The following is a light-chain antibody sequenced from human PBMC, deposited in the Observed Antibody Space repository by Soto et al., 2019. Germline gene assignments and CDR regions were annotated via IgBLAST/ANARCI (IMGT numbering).Light chain of an antibody. CDR3: QQYNSFSGT. J-gene: IGKJ2*02. Sequence: DIQMTQSPSTLSASVGDRVTITCRASQSISTWWAWYQQKPGKAPKLLIYDASSLQSGGPSRFSGSGSGIEFTLTISSLQPDDVATYYCQQYNSFSGTFGQGTKLEIK. CDR2: DAS. CDR1: QSISTW. V-gene: IGKV1-5*01.